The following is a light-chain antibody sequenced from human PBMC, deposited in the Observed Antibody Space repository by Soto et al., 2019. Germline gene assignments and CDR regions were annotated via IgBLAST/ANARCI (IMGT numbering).Light chain of an antibody. CDR1: QSVVNYQ. J-gene: IGKJ1*01. V-gene: IGKV3-20*01. Sequence: EVPLTQSPGTRSLSPGGRATLSCLTSQSVVNYQLAWYRQKPGQAPRLLIYNTFHRATGIPDRFSGTGSETDFTLTISGLEPEDFAVYHCQQYGALPPTFGQGTKVDIK. CDR2: NTF. CDR3: QQYGALPPT.